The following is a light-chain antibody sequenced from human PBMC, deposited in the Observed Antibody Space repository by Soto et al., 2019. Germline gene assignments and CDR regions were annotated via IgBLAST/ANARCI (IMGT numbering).Light chain of an antibody. CDR2: GAS. Sequence: IQMTQSPSSLSASVGDRVTLTCRASQTIATYLNWYQQKPGQVPEVLIYGASRLHVGVPSRFTGSGYGTDFTLTINNLQPEDFAVYYCQQYNEWPPFTFGQGTRLEIK. J-gene: IGKJ5*01. CDR3: QQYNEWPPFT. CDR1: QTIATY. V-gene: IGKV1-39*01.